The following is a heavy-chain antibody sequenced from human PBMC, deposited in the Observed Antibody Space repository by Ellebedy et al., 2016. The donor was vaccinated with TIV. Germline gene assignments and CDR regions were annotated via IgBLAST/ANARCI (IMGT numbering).Heavy chain of an antibody. Sequence: PGGSLRLSCAASGFTVSFNYMSWVRQAPGKGLEWVSGLYTDGRIYYADSVKGRFTISRDNSKNTLKLHMNSLRVEDTAIYYCAKDLFYDSFGPFDYWGQGTLVTVSS. CDR2: LYTDGRI. V-gene: IGHV3-53*01. CDR1: GFTVSFNY. D-gene: IGHD3-22*01. J-gene: IGHJ4*02. CDR3: AKDLFYDSFGPFDY.